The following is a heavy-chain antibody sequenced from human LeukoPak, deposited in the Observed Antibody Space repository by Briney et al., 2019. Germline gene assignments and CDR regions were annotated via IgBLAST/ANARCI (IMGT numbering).Heavy chain of an antibody. D-gene: IGHD3-3*01. Sequence: GASVRDSCNDSGYRVTELSMQWVQQAPGKGLECLGGFDPEEAKMVYAQKFQGRVTMTEDTSTDTAYMELRGLTSEDTAVYYCATRSGDFWSGYVDWGQGTLVAVSS. CDR3: ATRSGDFWSGYVD. CDR2: FDPEEAKM. J-gene: IGHJ4*02. V-gene: IGHV1-24*01. CDR1: GYRVTELS.